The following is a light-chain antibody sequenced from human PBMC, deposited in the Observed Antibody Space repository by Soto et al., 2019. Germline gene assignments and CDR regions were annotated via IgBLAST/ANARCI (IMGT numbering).Light chain of an antibody. Sequence: DIQMTQSPSSVSASVGDRFTITCRASQGISSWLAWYHQKPGKAPKLLIYAASTLQSGVPSRFSGSGSGTDFTLTISCLQSEDFATYYCQQYYSYPRTFGQGTKVDIK. CDR3: QQYYSYPRT. CDR2: AAS. V-gene: IGKV1-12*01. CDR1: QGISSW. J-gene: IGKJ1*01.